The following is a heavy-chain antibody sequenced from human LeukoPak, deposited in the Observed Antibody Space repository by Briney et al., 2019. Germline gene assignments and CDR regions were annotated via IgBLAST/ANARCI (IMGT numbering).Heavy chain of an antibody. CDR1: GFTFSSYA. Sequence: PGGSLRLSCAASGFTFSSYAMHWFRQAPGKGLEWVAVIAYDGSNKYYADSVKGRFTISRDNAKSSLYLQMNRLRAEDTAVYYCGRGDKIFGVVIKFDYWGKGTMVTVSS. J-gene: IGHJ4*02. CDR2: IAYDGSNK. V-gene: IGHV3-30-3*01. CDR3: GRGDKIFGVVIKFDY. D-gene: IGHD3-3*01.